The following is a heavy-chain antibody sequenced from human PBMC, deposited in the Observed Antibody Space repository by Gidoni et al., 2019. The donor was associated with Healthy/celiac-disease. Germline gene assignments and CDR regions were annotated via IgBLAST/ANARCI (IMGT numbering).Heavy chain of an antibody. Sequence: PPLQSGQDVKEPGEALVNFCKGSGYSFTSYWIGWVRQMPGKGLEWMGIIYPGDSDTRYSPSFQVQVPISADKSFSTAYLQGSSLKASYTAMYYCAIHGGHWGQGTLVTVSS. CDR2: IYPGDSDT. V-gene: IGHV5-51*01. CDR1: GYSFTSYW. D-gene: IGHD3-16*01. J-gene: IGHJ4*02. CDR3: AIHGGH.